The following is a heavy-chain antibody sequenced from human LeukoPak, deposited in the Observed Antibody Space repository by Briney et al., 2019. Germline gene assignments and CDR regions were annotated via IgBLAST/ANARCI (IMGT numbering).Heavy chain of an antibody. CDR1: GLTFSSYW. CDR2: INSDGSST. D-gene: IGHD1-26*01. Sequence: PGGSLRLSWAASGLTFSSYWMHWVRQAPGKGLVRVSRINSDGSSTSYADSVKGRFTISRDNAKNTLYLQMNSLRAEDTAVYYCARRSSGSPPYYFGYWGQGTLVTVSS. CDR3: ARRSSGSPPYYFGY. V-gene: IGHV3-74*01. J-gene: IGHJ4*02.